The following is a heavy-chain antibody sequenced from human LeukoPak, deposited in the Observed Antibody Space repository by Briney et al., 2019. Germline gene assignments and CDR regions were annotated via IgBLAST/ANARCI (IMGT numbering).Heavy chain of an antibody. CDR2: IIPIFGTA. CDR3: ASAPRYSSSWPNNWFDP. Sequence: GASVKVSCKASGGTFSSYAISWVRQAPGQGLEWMGGIIPIFGTANYAQKFQGRVTITADESTSTAYTELSSLRSEDTAVYFCASAPRYSSSWPNNWFDPWGQGTLVTVSS. V-gene: IGHV1-69*13. D-gene: IGHD6-13*01. CDR1: GGTFSSYA. J-gene: IGHJ5*02.